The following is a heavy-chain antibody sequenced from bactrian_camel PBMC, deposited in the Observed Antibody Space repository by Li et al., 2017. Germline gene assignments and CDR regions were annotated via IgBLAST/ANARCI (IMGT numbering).Heavy chain of an antibody. CDR3: AVEGGSATYCSGGHCCRVLDRRVSGN. J-gene: IGHJ4*01. Sequence: HVQLVESGGGSVQTGGSLRLSCTHSGFTHDVTDMGWYRQAPGNECELVSTISSNGTTYYANSVKDRFTISLDRRKITLHLQMSSLKLEDTAVYYCAVEGGSATYCSGGHCCRVLDRRVSGNWGQGTQVTVS. V-gene: IGHV3S53*01. D-gene: IGHD6*01. CDR2: ISSNGTT. CDR1: GFTHDVTD.